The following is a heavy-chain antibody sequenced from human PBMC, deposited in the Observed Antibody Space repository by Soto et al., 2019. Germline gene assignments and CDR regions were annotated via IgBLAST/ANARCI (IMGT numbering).Heavy chain of an antibody. D-gene: IGHD6-25*01. CDR2: ISSNSAYI. CDR3: TRDASRESSAGGXFEP. Sequence: GGSLRLSCAASGFTFRSFTMNWVRQAPGKGLEWVANISSNSAYIYYTDALRGRFTISRDNAKTSLHLQMKSLRDEDTAVYYCTRDASRESSAGGXFEPGGPGTLVXVXS. J-gene: IGHJ5*02. CDR1: GFTFRSFT. V-gene: IGHV3-21*01.